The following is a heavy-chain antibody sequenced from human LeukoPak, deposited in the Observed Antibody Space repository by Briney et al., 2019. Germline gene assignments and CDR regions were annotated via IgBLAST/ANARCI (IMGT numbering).Heavy chain of an antibody. J-gene: IGHJ6*02. D-gene: IGHD2-2*01. CDR3: ARDDCSSTSCYAGYYYYGIDV. CDR2: IIPIFGTA. Sequence: GASVTVSCTASGGTFSSYAISWVRQAPGQGLEWMGGIIPIFGTANYAQKFQGRVTITADESTSTAYMELSSLRSEDTAVYYCARDDCSSTSCYAGYYYYGIDVWGQGTTVTVSS. CDR1: GGTFSSYA. V-gene: IGHV1-69*13.